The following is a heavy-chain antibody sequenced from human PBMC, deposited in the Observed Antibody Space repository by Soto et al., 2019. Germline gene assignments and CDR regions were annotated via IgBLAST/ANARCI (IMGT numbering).Heavy chain of an antibody. J-gene: IGHJ6*02. CDR2: IIPISGTA. Sequence: QVQLVQSGAEVKKPGSSVKVSCKASRGTFSSYAISWVRQAPGQGLEWMGGIIPISGTANYAQKFQGRVTITAEESTSTAYMELSSQRSEDTAVYYCARSQGSSTSLEIYYYYYYGMDVWGQGTTVTVSS. D-gene: IGHD2-2*01. CDR3: ARSQGSSTSLEIYYYYYYGMDV. CDR1: RGTFSSYA. V-gene: IGHV1-69*01.